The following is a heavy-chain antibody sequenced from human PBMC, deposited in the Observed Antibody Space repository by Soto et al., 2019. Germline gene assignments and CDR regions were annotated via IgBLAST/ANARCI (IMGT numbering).Heavy chain of an antibody. CDR3: AKLACTYCVGPGRDPAIY. CDR2: ISSSSSYI. CDR1: GFTFSSYS. J-gene: IGHJ4*02. Sequence: EVQLVESGGGLVKPGGSLRLSCAASGFTFSSYSMNWVRQAPGKGLEWVSSISSSSSYIYYADSVKGRFTISRDNAKNALYLQMNSLRAEDTAVFYCAKLACTYCVGPGRDPAIYWGQGTLVTVSS. D-gene: IGHD2-21*01. V-gene: IGHV3-21*04.